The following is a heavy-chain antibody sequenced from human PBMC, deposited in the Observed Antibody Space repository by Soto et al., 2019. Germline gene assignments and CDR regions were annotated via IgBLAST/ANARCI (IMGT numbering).Heavy chain of an antibody. CDR3: TRDYYSSSYY. Sequence: GGSLRLSCAASGFTFSNYWMQWVRQAPGKGLLWVSRINSDGSGTSYADSVKGRFTISRDNAKNTLYLQMNSLRAEDTAVYYCTRDYYSSSYYWGQGTLVTVSS. D-gene: IGHD6-13*01. V-gene: IGHV3-74*01. CDR1: GFTFSNYW. J-gene: IGHJ4*02. CDR2: INSDGSGT.